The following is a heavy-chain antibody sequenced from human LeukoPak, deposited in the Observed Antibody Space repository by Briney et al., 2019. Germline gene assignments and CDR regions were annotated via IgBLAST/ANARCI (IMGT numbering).Heavy chain of an antibody. Sequence: PSETLSRTGAVYGGSFSGYYWSWIRQPPGKGLEWIGEINHSGSTNYNPSLKSRVTISVDTSKNQFSLKLSSVTAADTAVYYCARGSVSDFWSQGTLVTVSS. J-gene: IGHJ4*02. D-gene: IGHD3-3*01. CDR1: GGSFSGYY. CDR2: INHSGST. CDR3: ARGSVSDF. V-gene: IGHV4-34*01.